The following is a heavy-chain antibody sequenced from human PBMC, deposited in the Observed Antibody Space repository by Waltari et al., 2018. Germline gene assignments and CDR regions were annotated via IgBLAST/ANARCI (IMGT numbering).Heavy chain of an antibody. Sequence: EVQLVESGGGLVQPGGSLRLSCAASGGPFSHYAMSWFRQPPGKGLELVSGISGGGTGPYYADSVKGRFTSSRDNSKNTLYLQMDSLRVEDTAVYYCAKDKDSDVSFYYMDVWGKGTTVTVSS. D-gene: IGHD1-26*01. V-gene: IGHV3-23*04. CDR3: AKDKDSDVSFYYMDV. J-gene: IGHJ6*03. CDR2: ISGGGTGP. CDR1: GGPFSHYA.